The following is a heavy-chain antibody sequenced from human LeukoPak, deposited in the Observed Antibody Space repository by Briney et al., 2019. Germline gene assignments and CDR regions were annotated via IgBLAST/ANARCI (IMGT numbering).Heavy chain of an antibody. V-gene: IGHV3-48*01. Sequence: GGSLRLSCAASGFTFSSYSMNWVRQAPGKGLEWVSYISSSSSTIYYADSVKGRFTISRDNAKNSLYLQMNSLRAEDTAVYYCARDRVAAFSSWGQGTLVTVSS. D-gene: IGHD2-15*01. CDR2: ISSSSSTI. CDR3: ARDRVAAFSS. J-gene: IGHJ5*02. CDR1: GFTFSSYS.